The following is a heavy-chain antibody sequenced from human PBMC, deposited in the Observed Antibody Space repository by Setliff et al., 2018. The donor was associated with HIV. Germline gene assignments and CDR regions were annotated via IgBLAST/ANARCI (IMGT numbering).Heavy chain of an antibody. CDR1: GFTFSSYS. V-gene: IGHV3-23*01. D-gene: IGHD3-22*01. CDR3: AKDLSYYDSSGPIDY. CDR2: ISGGGGTT. J-gene: IGHJ4*02. Sequence: LSLTCAASGFTFSSYSMSWVRQAPGKGLEWVSAISGGGGTTYYADSVKGRFTISRDNSKNTLYLQMNSLRAEDTAVYYCAKDLSYYDSSGPIDYWGQGTLVTVSS.